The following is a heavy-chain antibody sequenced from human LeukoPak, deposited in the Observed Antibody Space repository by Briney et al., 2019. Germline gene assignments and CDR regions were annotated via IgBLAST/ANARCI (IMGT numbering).Heavy chain of an antibody. CDR3: ARDTRPLWKASYYYGMDV. J-gene: IGHJ6*04. D-gene: IGHD3-10*01. CDR2: IKQDGSEK. V-gene: IGHV3-7*03. CDR1: GFTFSSYW. Sequence: GGSLRLSCAASGFTFSSYWMSWVRQAPGKGLEWVANIKQDGSEKYYVDSVKGRFTISRDNAKNSLYLQMNSLRAEDAAVYYCARDTRPLWKASYYYGMDVWGKGTTVTVSS.